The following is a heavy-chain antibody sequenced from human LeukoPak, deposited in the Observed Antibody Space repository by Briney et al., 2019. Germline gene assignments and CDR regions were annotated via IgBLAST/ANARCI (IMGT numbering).Heavy chain of an antibody. CDR2: TWDDGISR. V-gene: IGHV3-33*01. D-gene: IGHD2-2*01. Sequence: GKSLRLSCAASRFPFSTCGMPWVRQAPGKGLEWVAVTWDDGISRTYADSVKGRFTISRDNSHNTLYLEMNSLRAEDTAVYYCGVLPAATMLRDYWGQGTLVTISS. CDR3: GVLPAATMLRDY. CDR1: RFPFSTCG. J-gene: IGHJ4*02.